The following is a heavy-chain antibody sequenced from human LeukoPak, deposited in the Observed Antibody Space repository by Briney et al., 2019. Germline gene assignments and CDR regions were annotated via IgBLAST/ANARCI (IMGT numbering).Heavy chain of an antibody. D-gene: IGHD6-6*01. CDR2: IRYDGSNK. J-gene: IGHJ4*02. CDR1: GFTFSSYG. CDR3: ARESFAARWD. Sequence: PGGSLRLSCAASGFTFSSYGMHWVRQAPGKGLEWVAFIRYDGSNKYYADSVKGRFTISRDNAKNSLYLQMNSLTAEDTAVYHCARESFAARWDWGQGTLVTVSS. V-gene: IGHV3-30*02.